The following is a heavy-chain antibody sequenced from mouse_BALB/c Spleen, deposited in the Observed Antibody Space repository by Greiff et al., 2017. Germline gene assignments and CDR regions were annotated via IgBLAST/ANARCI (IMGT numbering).Heavy chain of an antibody. CDR1: GYAFSSYW. J-gene: IGHJ4*01. D-gene: IGHD1-1*01. CDR2: IYPGDGDT. V-gene: IGHV1-80*01. Sequence: QVQLQQSGAELVRPGSSVKISCKASGYAFSSYWLNWVKQRPGQGLEWIGQIYPGDGDTNYNGKFKGKATLTADTSSSTAYMQLSSLTSEDSAVYFCARYGSSCYAMDYWGQGTSVTVSS. CDR3: ARYGSSCYAMDY.